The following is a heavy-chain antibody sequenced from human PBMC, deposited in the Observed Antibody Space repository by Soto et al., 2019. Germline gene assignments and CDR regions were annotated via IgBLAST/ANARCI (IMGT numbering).Heavy chain of an antibody. Sequence: ESGGGVVQPGRSLRLSCAASGFTFSSYGMHWVRQAPGKGLEWVAVISYDGSNKYYADSVKGRFTISRDNSKNTLYLQMNSLRAEDTAVYYCANPSDAFDIWGQGTMVTVSS. J-gene: IGHJ3*02. CDR1: GFTFSSYG. CDR2: ISYDGSNK. CDR3: ANPSDAFDI. V-gene: IGHV3-30*18.